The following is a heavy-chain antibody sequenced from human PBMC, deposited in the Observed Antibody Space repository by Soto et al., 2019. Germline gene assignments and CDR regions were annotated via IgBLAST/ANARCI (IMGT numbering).Heavy chain of an antibody. CDR3: ARVARDYSNYDWFDP. Sequence: SVKVSCKASGGTFSSYAISWVRQAPGQGLEWMGGIIPIFGTANYAQKFQGRVTITADESTSTAYMELGSLRSEDTAVYYCARVARDYSNYDWFDPWGQGTLVTVSS. J-gene: IGHJ5*02. CDR2: IIPIFGTA. D-gene: IGHD4-4*01. V-gene: IGHV1-69*13. CDR1: GGTFSSYA.